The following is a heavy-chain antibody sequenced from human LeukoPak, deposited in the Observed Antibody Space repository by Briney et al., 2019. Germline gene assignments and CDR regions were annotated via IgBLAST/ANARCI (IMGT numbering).Heavy chain of an antibody. CDR1: GGSISGSSYY. CDR3: ATMGIEVAGGAFDY. J-gene: IGHJ4*02. CDR2: MYYSGST. Sequence: SETLSLTCTVSGGSISGSSYYWGWIRQPPGKGLEWIGNMYYSGSTYYNPSLKSRVTISVDTSKNQLSLNLNSVTATETAVYYCATMGIEVAGGAFDYWGQGTLVTVSS. V-gene: IGHV4-39*01. D-gene: IGHD6-19*01.